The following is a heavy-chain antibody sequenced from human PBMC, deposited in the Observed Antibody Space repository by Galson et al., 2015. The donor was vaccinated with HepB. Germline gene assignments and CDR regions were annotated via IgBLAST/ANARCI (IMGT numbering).Heavy chain of an antibody. J-gene: IGHJ4*02. D-gene: IGHD5-12*01. CDR3: ASPRGYSGYGTQFDY. Sequence: PVKVSCQAYAGTFSSYTISWVGQAPGQGLEWMGRIIPILGIANYAQKFQGRVTITADKSTSTAYMELSSLRSEDTAVYYCASPRGYSGYGTQFDYWGQGTLVTVSS. CDR2: IIPILGIA. CDR1: AGTFSSYT. V-gene: IGHV1-69*02.